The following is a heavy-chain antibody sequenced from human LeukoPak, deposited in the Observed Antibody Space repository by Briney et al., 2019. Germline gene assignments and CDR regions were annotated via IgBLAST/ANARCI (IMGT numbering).Heavy chain of an antibody. V-gene: IGHV3-49*04. CDR2: IRSKAYGGTT. J-gene: IGHJ4*02. D-gene: IGHD3-9*01. CDR3: TRPEYYDILTGYYPNQEFDY. Sequence: PGGSLRLSCAASGFTLSSYAMHWVRQAPGKGLEWVGFIRSKAYGGTTEYAASVKGRFTISRDDSKSIAYLQMNSLKTEDTAVYYCTRPEYYDILTGYYPNQEFDYWGQGTLVTVSS. CDR1: GFTLSSYA.